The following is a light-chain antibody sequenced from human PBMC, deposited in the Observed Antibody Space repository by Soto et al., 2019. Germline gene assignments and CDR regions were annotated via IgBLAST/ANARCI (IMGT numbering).Light chain of an antibody. CDR2: WAS. CDR1: QSVLYSSNNKNX. J-gene: IGKJ1*01. CDR3: QQYYSTLRT. V-gene: IGKV4-1*01. Sequence: DIVMTQSPDSLAVSLGERATINCKSSQSVLYSSNNKNXLAWYQQKPGQPPKLLIYWASTRESGVPDRFSGSGSGTDFTLTISSLQAEDVAVYYCQQYYSTLRTFGQGTKVDIK.